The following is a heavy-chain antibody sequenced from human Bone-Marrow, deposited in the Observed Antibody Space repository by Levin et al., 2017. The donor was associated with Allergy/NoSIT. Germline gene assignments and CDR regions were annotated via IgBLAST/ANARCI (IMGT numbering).Heavy chain of an antibody. CDR1: GFTFGDYA. CDR2: IRSKAYGGTT. D-gene: IGHD2-15*01. CDR3: TRGIGYCSGGSCPTDY. J-gene: IGHJ4*02. V-gene: IGHV3-49*03. Sequence: PGESLKISCTASGFTFGDYAMSWFRQAPGKGLEWVGFIRSKAYGGTTEYAASVKGRFTISRDDSKSIAYLQMNSLKTEDTAVYYCTRGIGYCSGGSCPTDYWGQGTLVTVSS.